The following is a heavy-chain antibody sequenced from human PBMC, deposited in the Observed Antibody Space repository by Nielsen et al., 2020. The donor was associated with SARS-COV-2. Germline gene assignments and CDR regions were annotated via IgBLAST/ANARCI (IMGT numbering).Heavy chain of an antibody. CDR1: GFTINKFG. D-gene: IGHD6-13*01. V-gene: IGHV3-30*18. Sequence: GGSLRLPCEASGFTINKFGMHWVRQAPGKGLEWVTFISYDGSVKYYANSVKGRFTISTDTSKNTLYLQMNSLRPEDTAVYYCTKGAQLGDYWGQGTLVTVS. CDR3: TKGAQLGDY. J-gene: IGHJ4*02. CDR2: ISYDGSVK.